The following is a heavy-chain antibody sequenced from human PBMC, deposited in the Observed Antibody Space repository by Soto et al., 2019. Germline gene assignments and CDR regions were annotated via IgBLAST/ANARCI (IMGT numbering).Heavy chain of an antibody. CDR1: GFTFSNYG. CDR2: ISDDGSNK. D-gene: IGHD3-3*01. CDR3: TKRRNVLRFLEWSSGMEV. V-gene: IGHV3-30*18. Sequence: FLRLSCVASGFTFSNYGMHWVRQAPGKGLEWVAFISDDGSNKYYADSMRGRFTMSRDNSKRTLYLQMSSLRVEDTAVYYCTKRRNVLRFLEWSSGMEVWGQGTKVTVYS. J-gene: IGHJ6*02.